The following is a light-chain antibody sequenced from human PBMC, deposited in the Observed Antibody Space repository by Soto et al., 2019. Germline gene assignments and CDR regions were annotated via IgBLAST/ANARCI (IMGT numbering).Light chain of an antibody. CDR2: EGS. V-gene: IGLV2-23*01. Sequence: QSVLNQPASVSGSPGQSITISCTGTSSEVGSYNLVSWYQQHPGKAPKLMIYEGSKRPSGVSNRFSGSKSGNTASLTISGLQAEDEADYYCCSYAGTVYVFGTGTKVTVL. CDR3: CSYAGTVYV. CDR1: SSEVGSYNL. J-gene: IGLJ1*01.